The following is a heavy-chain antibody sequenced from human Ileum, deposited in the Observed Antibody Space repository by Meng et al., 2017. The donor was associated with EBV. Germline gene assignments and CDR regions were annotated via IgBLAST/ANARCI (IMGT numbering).Heavy chain of an antibody. D-gene: IGHD6-19*01. J-gene: IGHJ4*02. CDR3: AREVGQGWYYFDY. CDR2: INSNTGNS. V-gene: IGHV7-4-1*02. CDR1: GYTFRSHA. Sequence: QVQLVQSGSELRKPGASVKVACKASGYTFRSHAMSWGRQAPGQGLEWMGWINSNTGNSTYAQGFTGRFVFSLDTSVSTAYLHINSLKTEDTAVYYCAREVGQGWYYFDYWGQGTLVTVSS.